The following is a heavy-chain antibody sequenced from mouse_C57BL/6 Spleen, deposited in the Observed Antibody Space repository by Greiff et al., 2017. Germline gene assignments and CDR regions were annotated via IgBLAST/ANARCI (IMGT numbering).Heavy chain of an antibody. CDR2: IYPGSGST. CDR3: ARGSYYGSSYYAMDY. J-gene: IGHJ4*01. CDR1: GYTFTSYW. Sequence: QVQLQQPGAELVKPGASVKMSCKASGYTFTSYWITWVKQRPGQGLEWIGDIYPGSGSTNYNEKFKSKATLTVDTSSSTAYMQLSSLTSEDSAVYYCARGSYYGSSYYAMDYWGQGTSVTVSS. D-gene: IGHD1-1*01. V-gene: IGHV1-55*01.